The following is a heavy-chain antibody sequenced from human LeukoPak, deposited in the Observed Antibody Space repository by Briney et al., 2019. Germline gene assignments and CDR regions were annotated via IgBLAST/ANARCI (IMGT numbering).Heavy chain of an antibody. D-gene: IGHD2-21*02. CDR3: VREAGYCASVCLKSNWFDP. Sequence: GGSLRLSCAVSGFPFSSHAMSWVRQPPGKGLEWVSAISNGKTYYADSVRGRFTISRDDSKNTVYLQMNSLRDEDTALYYCVREAGYCASVCLKSNWFDPWGQGTLVTVSS. CDR2: ISNGKT. V-gene: IGHV3-23*01. J-gene: IGHJ5*02. CDR1: GFPFSSHA.